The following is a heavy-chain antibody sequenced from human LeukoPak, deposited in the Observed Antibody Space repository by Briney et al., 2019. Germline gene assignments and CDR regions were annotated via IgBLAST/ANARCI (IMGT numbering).Heavy chain of an antibody. J-gene: IGHJ4*02. V-gene: IGHV4-4*07. Sequence: SETLSLTCTVSGGSISSYYWSWIRQPAGKGLEWVGRIYSSGSTNYNPSLESRVTMSVDTSKNQLSLKLSSVTAADTAVYYCARDVVAAAGTWDYWGQGTLVTVSS. D-gene: IGHD6-13*01. CDR2: IYSSGST. CDR1: GGSISSYY. CDR3: ARDVVAAAGTWDY.